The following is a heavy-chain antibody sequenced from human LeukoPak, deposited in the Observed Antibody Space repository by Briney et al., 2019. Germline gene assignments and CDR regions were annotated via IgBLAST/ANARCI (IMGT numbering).Heavy chain of an antibody. CDR3: AKSELLPIPHNFDY. D-gene: IGHD1-26*01. J-gene: IGHJ4*02. CDR2: IWYDGSNK. CDR1: GFTFSTYG. V-gene: IGHV3-33*06. Sequence: GGSLRLSCVASGFTFSTYGMHWVRQAPGKGLEWVALIWYDGSNKFYADSVKGRFAISRDNSKNTLYLQMNSLRAEDTALYYCAKSELLPIPHNFDYWGQGTLVTVSS.